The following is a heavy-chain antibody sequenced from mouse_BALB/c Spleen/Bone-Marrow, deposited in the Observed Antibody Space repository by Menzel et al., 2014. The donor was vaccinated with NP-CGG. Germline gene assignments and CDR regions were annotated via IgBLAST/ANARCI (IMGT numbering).Heavy chain of an antibody. J-gene: IGHJ4*01. D-gene: IGHD4-1*01. CDR3: ARETGPRAMDY. V-gene: IGHV5-4*02. CDR1: GFTFSDYY. CDR2: ISDDGGNT. Sequence: EVHLVESGVGLVKPGGSLKLSCAASGFTFSDYYMFWVRQTPEKRLEWVATISDDGGNTYYRDSVKGRFTISRDNAKNKLNLQMSSLKSEDTATYHCARETGPRAMDYWVQRASVPISS.